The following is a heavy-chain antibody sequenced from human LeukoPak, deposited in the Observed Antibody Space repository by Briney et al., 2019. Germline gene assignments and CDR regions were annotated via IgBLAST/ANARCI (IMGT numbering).Heavy chain of an antibody. Sequence: PSETLSLTCTVSGGSISSYYWSWIRQPPGKGLEWIGYIYYSGSTNYNPSLKSRVNISVDTSKNQFSLKLSSVTAADTAVYYCARYCSSTSCYALAVAGGWYVDLWGRGTLVTVSS. CDR1: GGSISSYY. J-gene: IGHJ2*01. CDR3: ARYCSSTSCYALAVAGGWYVDL. V-gene: IGHV4-59*01. D-gene: IGHD2-2*01. CDR2: IYYSGST.